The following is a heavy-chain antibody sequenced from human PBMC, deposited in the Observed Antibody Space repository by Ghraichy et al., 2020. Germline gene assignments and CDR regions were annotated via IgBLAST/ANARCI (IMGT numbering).Heavy chain of an antibody. D-gene: IGHD3-22*01. CDR2: ISGDGGST. Sequence: GGSLRLSCAASGFTFNGYAMRWVRQAPGKGLEWVSLISGDGGSTYYADSVKGRFTISRDNSKNSLYLQMNSLRTEDTAVYYCAKDISYYDSVYQVDFWGQGTLVTVSS. CDR1: GFTFNGYA. CDR3: AKDISYYDSVYQVDF. J-gene: IGHJ4*02. V-gene: IGHV3-43*02.